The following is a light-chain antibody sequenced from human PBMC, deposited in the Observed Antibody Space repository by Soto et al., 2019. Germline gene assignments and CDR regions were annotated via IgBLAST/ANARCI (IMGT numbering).Light chain of an antibody. CDR2: DAS. J-gene: IGKJ4*01. V-gene: IGKV3-20*01. CDR3: QQFSRYPLT. CDR1: QTVRNNY. Sequence: EFVLTQSPGTLSLSPGERATLSCRASQTVRNNYLAWYQQKPGQAPRLLIYDASSRATGIPDRFSGGGSGTDFTLTISRLVPEDFAVYYCQQFSRYPLTFGGGTKVEIK.